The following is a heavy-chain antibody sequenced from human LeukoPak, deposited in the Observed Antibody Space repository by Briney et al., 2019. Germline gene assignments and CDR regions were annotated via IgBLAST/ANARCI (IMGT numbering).Heavy chain of an antibody. CDR2: INPNSGGT. D-gene: IGHD3-22*01. V-gene: IGHV1-2*02. Sequence: ASVKVSCKASGYTFTGYYMQWVRQAPGQGLEWMGWINPNSGGTNYAQKFQGRVTMTRDTAISTAYMELSRLRSDDTAVYYCARDLRRHSSGRHGDVLPSEAKGYWGQGTLVTVSS. CDR3: ARDLRRHSSGRHGDVLPSEAKGY. J-gene: IGHJ4*02. CDR1: GYTFTGYY.